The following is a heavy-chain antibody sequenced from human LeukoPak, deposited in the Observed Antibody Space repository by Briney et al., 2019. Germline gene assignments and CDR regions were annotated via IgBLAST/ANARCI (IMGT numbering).Heavy chain of an antibody. CDR3: ARGPPNWGYDY. CDR2: IKLDGSEN. D-gene: IGHD7-27*01. CDR1: GFTFSSYW. V-gene: IGHV3-7*03. J-gene: IGHJ4*02. Sequence: GGSLRLSCAASGFTFSSYWMSWVRQAPGKGLEWVANIKLDGSENNYVDSVKGRFTISRDNAKNSLCLQMNSLRADDTAVYYCARGPPNWGYDYWGPGTLVTVSS.